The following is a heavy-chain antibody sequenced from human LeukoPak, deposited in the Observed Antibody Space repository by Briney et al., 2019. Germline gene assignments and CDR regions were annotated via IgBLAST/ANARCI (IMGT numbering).Heavy chain of an antibody. J-gene: IGHJ4*02. CDR1: GGSFSGYY. Sequence: SETLSLTCAVYGGSFSGYYWSWIRQPAGKGLEWIGRIYTSGSTNYNPSLKSRVTISVDTSKNQFSLKLSSVTAADTAVYYCARVRGASYIDSWGQGTLVTVSS. V-gene: IGHV4-59*10. CDR3: ARVRGASYIDS. D-gene: IGHD1-26*01. CDR2: IYTSGST.